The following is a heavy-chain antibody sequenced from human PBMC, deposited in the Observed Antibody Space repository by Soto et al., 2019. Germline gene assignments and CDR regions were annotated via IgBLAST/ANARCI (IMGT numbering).Heavy chain of an antibody. D-gene: IGHD6-25*01. CDR2: IYPGDSDT. Sequence: EVQLVQSGAEVKKPGESLKISCKGSGYDFTSYWIAWVRHMPGKGLEWMGIIYPGDSDTRYSPSFQGQVTISADKSISTAYRQWSSLKASDTAMYFCARTPSPSGLYFDYWGQGSLVTVSS. CDR3: ARTPSPSGLYFDY. CDR1: GYDFTSYW. V-gene: IGHV5-51*03. J-gene: IGHJ4*02.